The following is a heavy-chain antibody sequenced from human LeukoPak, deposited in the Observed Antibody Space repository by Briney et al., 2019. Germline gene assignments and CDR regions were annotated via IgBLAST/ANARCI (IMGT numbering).Heavy chain of an antibody. D-gene: IGHD1-1*01. V-gene: IGHV3-23*01. CDR1: GFTFSSYA. J-gene: IGHJ6*02. CDR3: AKRAPWNDGNYYYGMDV. CDR2: INDNGAGT. Sequence: GGSLRLSCAASGFTFSSYAMSWVRQAPGKGLKWVSTINDNGAGTYYADSVKGRFTISRDNSYNTVSLQMNSLRAEDTAVYYCAKRAPWNDGNYYYGMDVWGQGTTVTVSS.